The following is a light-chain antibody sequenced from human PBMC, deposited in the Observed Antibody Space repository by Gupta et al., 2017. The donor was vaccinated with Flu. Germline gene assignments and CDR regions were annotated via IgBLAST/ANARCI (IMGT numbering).Light chain of an antibody. CDR1: HDIRNN. CDR2: SAS. V-gene: IGKV1-6*01. Sequence: AIQMTQSPSALSASVGDRVTITCRASHDIRNNLGWYQQRPGKAPQLLVYSASSLQSGVPSRFSGSASGTDFTLTINNLQPEDFATYYCIQDYNFPRTFGGGTKVE. CDR3: IQDYNFPRT. J-gene: IGKJ4*01.